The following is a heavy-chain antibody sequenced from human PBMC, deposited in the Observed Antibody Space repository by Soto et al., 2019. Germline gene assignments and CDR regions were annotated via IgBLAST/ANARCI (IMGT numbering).Heavy chain of an antibody. V-gene: IGHV3-23*01. D-gene: IGHD4-17*01. Sequence: EVQLLEPGGGLVQPGGSLRLSCAASGFTFSSFFMSWVRQAPGKGLDWVSGIGANGGGTYYADSVKGRFIISRDNSKSMRYLQLNSLRAEDTAVYYWARDPNGDYLGAFDFWCQKTMVTVSS. J-gene: IGHJ3*01. CDR3: ARDPNGDYLGAFDF. CDR2: IGANGGGT. CDR1: GFTFSSFF.